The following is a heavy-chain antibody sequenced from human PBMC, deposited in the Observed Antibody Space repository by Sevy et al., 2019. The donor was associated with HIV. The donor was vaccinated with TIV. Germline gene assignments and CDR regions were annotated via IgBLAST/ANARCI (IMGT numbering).Heavy chain of an antibody. CDR1: GFSFDSYG. CDR2: ISGSGTRT. J-gene: IGHJ6*03. D-gene: IGHD3-22*01. CDR3: AKGGGGHYDPDEIGYYFYYYNMDV. Sequence: GGSLRLSCAVSGFSFDSYGMTWVRQAPGKGLEWVSGISGSGTRTYYADSVKGRFSISRDNSKNRLYLEMNSLRSEDKVIYYCAKGGGGHYDPDEIGYYFYYYNMDVWGKGTTVTVSS. V-gene: IGHV3-23*01.